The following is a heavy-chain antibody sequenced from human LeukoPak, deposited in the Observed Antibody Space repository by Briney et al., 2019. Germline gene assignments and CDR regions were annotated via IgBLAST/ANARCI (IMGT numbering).Heavy chain of an antibody. V-gene: IGHV3-30*18. CDR3: AKGSLVVTAPQGGLGY. D-gene: IGHD2-21*02. CDR1: GFTFSSYG. Sequence: GGSLRLSCAASGFTFSSYGMHWVRQAPGKGLEWVAVISYDGSNKYYADSVKGRFTISRDNSKNTLYLQMNSLRAEDTAVYYCAKGSLVVTAPQGGLGYWGQGTLVTVSS. J-gene: IGHJ4*02. CDR2: ISYDGSNK.